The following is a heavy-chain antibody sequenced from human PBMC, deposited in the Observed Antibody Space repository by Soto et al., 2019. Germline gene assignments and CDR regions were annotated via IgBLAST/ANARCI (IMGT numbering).Heavy chain of an antibody. Sequence: EVQLVQSGAEVKKPGGSLKISCKGSGYSCTSYWIGWVRQMPGKGLAWMGITYPGDSDTRYSPSFQGQVTISADKSISAAYRQWSSLKVSDTAMYYCASHPSLGAITGNYWGQGALVTVSP. CDR2: TYPGDSDT. V-gene: IGHV5-51*01. CDR3: ASHPSLGAITGNY. J-gene: IGHJ4*02. CDR1: GYSCTSYW. D-gene: IGHD1-26*01.